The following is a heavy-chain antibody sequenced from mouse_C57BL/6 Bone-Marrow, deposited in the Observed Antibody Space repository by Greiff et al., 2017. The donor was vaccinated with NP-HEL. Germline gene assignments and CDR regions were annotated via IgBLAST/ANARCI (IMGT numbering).Heavy chain of an antibody. V-gene: IGHV1-82*01. CDR1: GYAFSSSW. CDR3: ARSPIYYDYDAGAWFAY. D-gene: IGHD2-4*01. CDR2: LYPGDGDT. Sequence: VQLQQSGPELVKPGASVKISCKASGYAFSSSWLNWVKQRPGKGLEWIGRLYPGDGDTNYNGKFKGKATLTADKSSSTAYMQLSSLTSEDSAVYFCARSPIYYDYDAGAWFAYWGQGTLVTVSA. J-gene: IGHJ3*01.